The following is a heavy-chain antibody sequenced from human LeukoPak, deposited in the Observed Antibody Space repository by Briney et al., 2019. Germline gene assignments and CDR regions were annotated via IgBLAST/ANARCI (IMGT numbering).Heavy chain of an antibody. CDR1: GFTFDDYA. CDR2: ISWNSGSI. D-gene: IGHD3-9*01. J-gene: IGHJ5*02. CDR3: AKGKYYDILTGSSGGFDP. V-gene: IGHV3-9*01. Sequence: GGSLRLSCAASGFTFDDYAMHWVRQAPGKGLKWVSGISWNSGSIGYADSVKGRFTISRDNAKNSLYLQMNSLRAEDTALYYCAKGKYYDILTGSSGGFDPWGQGTLVTVSS.